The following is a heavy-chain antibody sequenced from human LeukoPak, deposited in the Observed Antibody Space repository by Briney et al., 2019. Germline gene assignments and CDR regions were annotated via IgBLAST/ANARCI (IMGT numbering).Heavy chain of an antibody. CDR3: ARVGNPAGTDTAMVTGFDY. V-gene: IGHV1-69*05. CDR2: IIPIFGTA. CDR1: GGTFSSYA. D-gene: IGHD5-18*01. Sequence: GASVKVSCKASGGTFSSYAISWVRQAPGQGLERMGGIIPIFGTANYAQEFQGRVTITTDESTSTAYMELSSLRSEDTAVYYCARVGNPAGTDTAMVTGFDYWGQGTLVTVSS. J-gene: IGHJ4*02.